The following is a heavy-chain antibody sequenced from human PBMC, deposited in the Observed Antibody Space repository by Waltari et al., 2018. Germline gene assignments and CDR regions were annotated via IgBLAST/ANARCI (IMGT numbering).Heavy chain of an antibody. Sequence: QVQLVQSGAEVKKPGSSVKVSCKASGGTFSSYAISWVRQATGQGLEWMGWMNPNSGNTGYAQKFQGRVTMTRNTSISTAYMELSSLRSEDTAVYYCARLIAARPYWGQGTLVTVSS. J-gene: IGHJ4*02. V-gene: IGHV1-8*02. CDR1: GGTFSSYA. CDR3: ARLIAARPY. CDR2: MNPNSGNT. D-gene: IGHD6-6*01.